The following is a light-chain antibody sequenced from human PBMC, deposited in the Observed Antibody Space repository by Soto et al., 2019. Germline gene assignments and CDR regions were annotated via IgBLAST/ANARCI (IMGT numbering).Light chain of an antibody. CDR1: SSDIGSYDL. J-gene: IGLJ2*01. CDR3: STWDDTLNGRL. Sequence: QSVLTQPASVSGSPGQSITISCTGTSSDIGSYDLVSWYQQHPGKAPKLLIFDVNKRPAGVPDRFSGSKSGTSASLAISGLQSEDEAVYFCSTWDDTLNGRLFGGGTKLTVL. V-gene: IGLV2-14*02. CDR2: DVN.